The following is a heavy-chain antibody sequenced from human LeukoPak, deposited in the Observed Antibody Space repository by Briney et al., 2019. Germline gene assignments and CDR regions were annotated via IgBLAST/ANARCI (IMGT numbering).Heavy chain of an antibody. V-gene: IGHV4-31*03. D-gene: IGHD3-22*01. CDR1: GGSISSGGYY. CDR2: IYYSGST. CDR3: ARGITMIPHDAFDI. J-gene: IGHJ3*02. Sequence: PSQTLSLTCTVSGGSISSGGYYWSWIRQHPGKGLEWIGYIYYSGSTYYNPSLKSRVTISVDTSKNQFSLKLSSVTAADTAVYYCARGITMIPHDAFDIWGQGTMVTVSS.